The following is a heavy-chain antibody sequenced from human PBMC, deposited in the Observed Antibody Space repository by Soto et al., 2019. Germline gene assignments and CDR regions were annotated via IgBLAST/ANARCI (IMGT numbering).Heavy chain of an antibody. J-gene: IGHJ4*02. Sequence: QVQLVESGGGVVQPGTSLRLSCAASGFTFSSYGMHWVRQAPGKGLEWVAVIWYDGSNKYYADSVKGRFTISRDNSKNTLYLQMNSLRAEDTAGYYCARDDKDKYGDDGGGFGCWGQGTRVTVSS. D-gene: IGHD4-17*01. V-gene: IGHV3-33*01. CDR3: ARDDKDKYGDDGGGFGC. CDR2: IWYDGSNK. CDR1: GFTFSSYG.